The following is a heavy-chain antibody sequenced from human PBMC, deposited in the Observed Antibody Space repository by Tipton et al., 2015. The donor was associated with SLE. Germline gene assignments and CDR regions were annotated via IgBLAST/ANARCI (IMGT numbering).Heavy chain of an antibody. V-gene: IGHV4-59*08. CDR2: IYYSGTT. CDR3: ARHRAPGSGTYYPDAFDV. J-gene: IGHJ3*01. CDR1: NGSISSYY. Sequence: GLVKPSETLSLICTVSNGSISSYYWSWIRQPPGKGLEWIGYIYYSGTTNYNPSLKSRVTISVDTSKNQFSLKLSSVTAADTAVYYCARHRAPGSGTYYPDAFDVWGQGTRVTVSS. D-gene: IGHD3-10*01.